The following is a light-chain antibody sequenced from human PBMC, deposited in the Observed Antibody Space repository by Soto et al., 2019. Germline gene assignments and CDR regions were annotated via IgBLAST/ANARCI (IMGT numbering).Light chain of an antibody. Sequence: QSALTQPASVSGSPGQSITISCTGTSSDVGGYNYVSWYQQHPGKAPKLMIYDVSNRPSGVSNRFSGSKSGNTASLTISGLQAEEEADYYCSSYTSISTLVVFGGGTKVTVL. J-gene: IGLJ2*01. V-gene: IGLV2-14*01. CDR1: SSDVGGYNY. CDR3: SSYTSISTLVV. CDR2: DVS.